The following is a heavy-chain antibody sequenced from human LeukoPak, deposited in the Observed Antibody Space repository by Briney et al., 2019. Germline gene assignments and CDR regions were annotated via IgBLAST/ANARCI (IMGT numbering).Heavy chain of an antibody. V-gene: IGHV3-74*01. Sequence: GGSLRLSCAASGFTFSNYWMHWVRHAPGKGLVWVSRINSDGSITNYADSVKGRFTVSRDNAKNTLYLQMNSLGAEDTAVYYCARTAYITSSLGFWGQGTLVTVSS. J-gene: IGHJ4*02. CDR1: GFTFSNYW. D-gene: IGHD6-6*01. CDR3: ARTAYITSSLGF. CDR2: INSDGSIT.